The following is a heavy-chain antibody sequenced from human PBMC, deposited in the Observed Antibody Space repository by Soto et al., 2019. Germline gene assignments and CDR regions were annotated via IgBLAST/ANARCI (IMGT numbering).Heavy chain of an antibody. Sequence: GGSLRLSCAASGFTFSSYSMNWVRQAPGKGLEWVSVIRCGGSNKYYADSVKGRFTISRDNSKNTLYLQMNSLRAEDTAVYYCARDKSVAAAFDYWGQGTLVTVSS. CDR3: ARDKSVAAAFDY. D-gene: IGHD6-13*01. CDR1: GFTFSSYS. J-gene: IGHJ4*02. V-gene: IGHV3-33*08. CDR2: IRCGGSNK.